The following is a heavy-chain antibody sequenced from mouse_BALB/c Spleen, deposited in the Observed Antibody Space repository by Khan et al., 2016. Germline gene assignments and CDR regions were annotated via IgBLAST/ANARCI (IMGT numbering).Heavy chain of an antibody. CDR3: SRDPEFSTASTGTNDC. CDR1: GFSLTRYG. V-gene: IGHV2-9*02. CDR2: IWAGGGT. J-gene: IGHJ4*01. D-gene: IGHD2-13*01. Sequence: QVQLKESGPGLVAPSQSLSITCTVSGFSLTRYGVHWVRQPPGKGLEWLGVIWAGGGTDYNSALMSRLRISKDNSKRQVFLNMNSLQPADAAMYCCSRDPEFSTASTGTNDCGGQEPSVTVSS.